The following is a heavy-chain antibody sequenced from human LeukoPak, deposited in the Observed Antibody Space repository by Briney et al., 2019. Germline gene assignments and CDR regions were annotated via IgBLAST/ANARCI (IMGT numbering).Heavy chain of an antibody. CDR3: ARGGGWLQLGFFDY. CDR1: GFTFSSYS. D-gene: IGHD5-24*01. V-gene: IGHV3-21*01. J-gene: IGHJ4*02. CDR2: ISSSGSYI. Sequence: GGSLRLSCTASGFTFSSYSMNWVRQAPGKGLEWVSSISSSGSYIYYADSVKGRFTISRDNAKNSLYLQMNSLRAEDTAVYYCARGGGWLQLGFFDYWGQGALVTVSS.